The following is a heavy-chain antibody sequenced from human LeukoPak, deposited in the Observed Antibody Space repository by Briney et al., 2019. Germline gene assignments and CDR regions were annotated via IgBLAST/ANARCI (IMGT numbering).Heavy chain of an antibody. V-gene: IGHV3-23*01. CDR2: IFGSGGST. CDR3: AKTTTGYSSGRFPGWPVDY. CDR1: GFSFSSNT. J-gene: IGHJ4*02. D-gene: IGHD6-19*01. Sequence: GGSLRLSCAGSGFSFSSNTMSWVRQAPGKGLEWVSGIFGSGGSTHYADSVKGRFTISRDNSKNTVYLQMNSLRAEDTAVYYCAKTTTGYSSGRFPGWPVDYWGQGTLVTVSS.